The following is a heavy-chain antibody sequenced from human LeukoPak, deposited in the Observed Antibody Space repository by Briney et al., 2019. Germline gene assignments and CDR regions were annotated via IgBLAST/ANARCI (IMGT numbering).Heavy chain of an antibody. CDR1: GGTFSSYA. CDR3: ARVGGPDPFDI. Sequence: ASVKVSCKASGGTFSSYAISWVRQAPGQGLEWMGGIIPIFGTANYAQEFQGRVTITADESTSTAYMELSSLRSEDTAVYYCARVGGPDPFDIWGQGTMVTISS. V-gene: IGHV1-69*13. D-gene: IGHD3-16*01. J-gene: IGHJ3*02. CDR2: IIPIFGTA.